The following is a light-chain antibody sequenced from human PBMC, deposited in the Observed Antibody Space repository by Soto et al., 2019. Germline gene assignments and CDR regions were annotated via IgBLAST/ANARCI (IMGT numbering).Light chain of an antibody. CDR2: GAS. Sequence: EIVLTQSPGTLCLSPGERATLSCRASQSVRNNYLAWYQQNPGQAPRRLIFGASGRATGIPDRFSGSGSGTDFTLTISRLEPEDFAVYYCQQYGTSPTFGQGTKVEIK. V-gene: IGKV3-20*01. CDR3: QQYGTSPT. J-gene: IGKJ1*01. CDR1: QSVRNNY.